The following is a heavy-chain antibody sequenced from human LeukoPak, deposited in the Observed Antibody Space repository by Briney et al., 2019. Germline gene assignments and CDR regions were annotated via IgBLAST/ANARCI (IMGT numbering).Heavy chain of an antibody. CDR3: VEWRGSFDY. D-gene: IGHD3-3*01. V-gene: IGHV3-23*01. CDR1: GFTLRTNA. Sequence: GGSLRLSCAASGFTLRTNAMSWVRQAPGKGLEWVSTMSGGGGSTYYADSVKGRITISRDNSRNTLYLQMNSLRAEDTAVYYCVEWRGSFDYWGQGTLVTVSS. CDR2: MSGGGGST. J-gene: IGHJ4*02.